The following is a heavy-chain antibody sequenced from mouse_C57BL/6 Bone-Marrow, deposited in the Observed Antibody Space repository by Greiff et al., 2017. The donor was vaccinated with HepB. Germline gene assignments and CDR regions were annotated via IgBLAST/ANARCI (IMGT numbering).Heavy chain of an antibody. CDR3: ASRNCGPAWFAY. V-gene: IGHV1-81*01. Sequence: VQLQQSGAELARPGASVKLSCKASGYTFTSYGISWVKQRTGQGLEWIGEIYPRSGNTYYNEKFKGKATLTADKSSSTAYMELRSLTSEDTAVYFCASRNCGPAWFAYWGPGTLVTVSA. J-gene: IGHJ3*01. D-gene: IGHD4-1*01. CDR2: IYPRSGNT. CDR1: GYTFTSYG.